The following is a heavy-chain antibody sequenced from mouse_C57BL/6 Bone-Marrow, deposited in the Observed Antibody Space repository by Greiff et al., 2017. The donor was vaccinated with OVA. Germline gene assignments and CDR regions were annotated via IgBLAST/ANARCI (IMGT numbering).Heavy chain of an antibody. D-gene: IGHD2-4*01. Sequence: QVQLKQPGAELVRPGSSVKLSCKASGYTFTSYWMDWVKQRPGQGLEWIGNIYPSDSETHYNQKFKDKATLTVDKSSSTAYMQLSSLTSEDSAVYYCARRSYYDYDWFAYWGQGTLVTVSA. CDR2: IYPSDSET. CDR1: GYTFTSYW. J-gene: IGHJ3*01. V-gene: IGHV1-61*01. CDR3: ARRSYYDYDWFAY.